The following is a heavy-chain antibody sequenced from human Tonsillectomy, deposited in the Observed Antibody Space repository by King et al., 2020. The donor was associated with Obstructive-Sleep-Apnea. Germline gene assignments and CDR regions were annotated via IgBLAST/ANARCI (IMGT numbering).Heavy chain of an antibody. V-gene: IGHV3-21*06. D-gene: IGHD5-18*01. CDR1: GFTFSSYS. J-gene: IGHJ5*02. Sequence: VQLVESGGGLIKPGGSLTISCAASGFTFSSYSMSWVRQAPGKGLEWVSSITSSSSSKFYADSVKGRFTISRDNAKNSLYLQMNSLRAEDTAVYYCARDEGYSYASGWFDPWGQGTLVTVSS. CDR2: ITSSSSSK. CDR3: ARDEGYSYASGWFDP.